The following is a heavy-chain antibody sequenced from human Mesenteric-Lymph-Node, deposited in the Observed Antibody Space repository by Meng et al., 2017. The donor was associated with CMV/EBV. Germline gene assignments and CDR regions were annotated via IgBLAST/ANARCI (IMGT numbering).Heavy chain of an antibody. CDR3: ARSGTYCSNTACYAFDS. Sequence: SETLSLTCTVSGGPISSSSYYWGWIRQPPGKGLEWIGSIYYSGTTYYKPSLESRVTISVDTSKNQFSLRLNSVTAADTAMYYCARSGTYCSNTACYAFDSWGQGTLVTVSS. CDR1: GGPISSSSYY. D-gene: IGHD2-2*01. V-gene: IGHV4-39*07. CDR2: IYYSGTT. J-gene: IGHJ4*02.